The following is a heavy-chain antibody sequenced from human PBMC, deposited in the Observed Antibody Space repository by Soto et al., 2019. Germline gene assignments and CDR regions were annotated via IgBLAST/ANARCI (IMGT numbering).Heavy chain of an antibody. V-gene: IGHV4-4*07. CDR2: IYSTGST. CDR3: ARDQYSSHWYHFDY. D-gene: IGHD6-13*01. CDR1: GDSIKNYY. Sequence: SETLSLTCTVSGDSIKNYYWSWIRQAAGKGLAWTGRIYSTGSTNYNPSLRSRVTMSVDTSKNQLSLKLRSVTAADTAVYYCARDQYSSHWYHFDYWGQGAPVTVSS. J-gene: IGHJ4*02.